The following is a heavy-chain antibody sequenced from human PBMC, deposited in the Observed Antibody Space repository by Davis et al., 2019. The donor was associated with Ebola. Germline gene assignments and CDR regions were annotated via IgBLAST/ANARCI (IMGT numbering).Heavy chain of an antibody. D-gene: IGHD6-19*01. V-gene: IGHV4-34*01. J-gene: IGHJ4*02. CDR2: INHSGST. CDR3: ARGISGWYGVLPDY. Sequence: MPSETLSLTCAVYGGSFSDYYWSWIRQPPGKGLEWIGEINHSGSTNYNPSLKSRVTISVDTSKNQFSLSLSSVTAADTAVYFCARGISGWYGVLPDYWGQGTLVTVSS. CDR1: GGSFSDYY.